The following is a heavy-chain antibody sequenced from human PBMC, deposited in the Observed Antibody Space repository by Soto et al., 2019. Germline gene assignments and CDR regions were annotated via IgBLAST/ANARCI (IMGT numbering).Heavy chain of an antibody. D-gene: IGHD2-15*01. CDR3: ARGGYCSGGSCYSFYLAWFDL. Sequence: SETLSLTCAVYGGSFSGYYWSWIRQPPGKGLEWIGEINHSGSTNYNPSLKSRVTISVDTSKNQFSLKLSSVTAADTAVYYCARGGYCSGGSCYSFYLAWFDLWGQGIRVTVSS. J-gene: IGHJ5*02. V-gene: IGHV4-34*01. CDR1: GGSFSGYY. CDR2: INHSGST.